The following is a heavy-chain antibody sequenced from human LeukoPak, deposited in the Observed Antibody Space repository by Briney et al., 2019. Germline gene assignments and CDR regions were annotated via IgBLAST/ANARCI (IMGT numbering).Heavy chain of an antibody. Sequence: PGGSLRLSCAASGFTFSSYGMHWVRQAPGKGLEWVAFIRYDGSNKYYADSVKGRFTISRDNSKNTLYLQMNSLRAEDTAVYYCARDRGGSYDFWSGYYLYYYYYMDVWGKGTTVTVSS. CDR3: ARDRGGSYDFWSGYYLYYYYYMDV. CDR2: IRYDGSNK. D-gene: IGHD3-3*01. V-gene: IGHV3-30*02. CDR1: GFTFSSYG. J-gene: IGHJ6*03.